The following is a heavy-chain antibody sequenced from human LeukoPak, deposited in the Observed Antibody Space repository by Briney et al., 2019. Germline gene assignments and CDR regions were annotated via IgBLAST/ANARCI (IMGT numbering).Heavy chain of an antibody. D-gene: IGHD2-15*01. CDR2: INPNSGGT. Sequence: ASVKVSCKASGYTFTGYYIHWVRQAPGQGLEWMGRINPNSGGTNFAQKFQGRVTMTRDTSISTAYMELSRLRSDDTAVYYCASICSGGSCYTRNFDYWGQGTLVTVSS. J-gene: IGHJ4*02. CDR3: ASICSGGSCYTRNFDY. V-gene: IGHV1-2*06. CDR1: GYTFTGYY.